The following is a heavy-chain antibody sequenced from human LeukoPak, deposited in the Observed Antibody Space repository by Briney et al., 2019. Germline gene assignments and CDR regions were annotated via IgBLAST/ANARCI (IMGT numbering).Heavy chain of an antibody. CDR1: GFTFSSYA. V-gene: IGHV3-7*03. D-gene: IGHD6-19*01. Sequence: GGSLRLSCAASGFTFSSYAMTWVRQAPGKGLEWVANIKQDGSGKYYVDSVKGRFTISRDNAKNSLYLQVNSLRAEDTAVYYCARENDSGWSGPFDYWGQGTLVTVSS. J-gene: IGHJ4*02. CDR2: IKQDGSGK. CDR3: ARENDSGWSGPFDY.